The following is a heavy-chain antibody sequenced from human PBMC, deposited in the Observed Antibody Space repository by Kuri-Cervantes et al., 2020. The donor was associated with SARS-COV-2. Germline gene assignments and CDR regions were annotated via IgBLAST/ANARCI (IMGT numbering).Heavy chain of an antibody. V-gene: IGHV1-2*02. D-gene: IGHD1-26*01. CDR2: INPNSGGT. CDR1: GYTFTGYY. Sequence: ASVKVSCKASGYTFTGYYMHWVRQAPGQGLEWMGWINPNSGGTNYAQKFQGRVTMTRDTSISTAYMELSRLRSDDTAVYYCARDSATHSGSEYDPFDVWGQGTMVTVSS. CDR3: ARDSATHSGSEYDPFDV. J-gene: IGHJ3*01.